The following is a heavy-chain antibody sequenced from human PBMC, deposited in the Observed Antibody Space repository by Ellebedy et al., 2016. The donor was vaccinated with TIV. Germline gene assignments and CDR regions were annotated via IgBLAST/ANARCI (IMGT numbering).Heavy chain of an antibody. D-gene: IGHD4-17*01. J-gene: IGHJ3*02. CDR3: ARDRDYGAQHDAFDI. V-gene: IGHV4-39*07. CDR2: IYFSGSS. CDR1: GDSISSRSYY. Sequence: MPSETLSLTCTVSGDSISSRSYYWGWIRQPPGKGLDWIGNIYFSGSSFYNPSLESRVTMSVDTSNNQFSLKLTSLTAADTAVYYCARDRDYGAQHDAFDIWGLGTLATVSS.